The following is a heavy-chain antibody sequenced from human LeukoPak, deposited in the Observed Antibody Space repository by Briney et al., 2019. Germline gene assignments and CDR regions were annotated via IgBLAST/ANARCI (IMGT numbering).Heavy chain of an antibody. J-gene: IGHJ3*02. CDR2: MNPNSGNT. CDR1: GFTFTSHD. CDR3: ARGRARFGEWTDAFDI. V-gene: IGHV1-8*01. Sequence: GASVKVSCKASGFTFTSHDYNWVRQATGQGLEWMGWMNPNSGNTGYAQKFQGRVAMTRDTSITTVYMELSSLTSEDTAVYYCARGRARFGEWTDAFDIWGQGTMVTVSS. D-gene: IGHD3-10*01.